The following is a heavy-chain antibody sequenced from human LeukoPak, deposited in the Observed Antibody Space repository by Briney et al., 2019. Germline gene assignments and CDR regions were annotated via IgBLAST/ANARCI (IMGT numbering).Heavy chain of an antibody. J-gene: IGHJ4*02. CDR2: ISAYNGNT. CDR1: GYTFTIYG. D-gene: IGHD3-3*01. Sequence: GASVTVSFTASGYTFTIYGISWVRQPPAPGPEVMGWISAYNGNTNYAQKLQGRVTMTTDTSTSTAYMELRSLRSDDTAVYYCARGLFWSGYKFDYWGQGTLVTVSS. CDR3: ARGLFWSGYKFDY. V-gene: IGHV1-18*01.